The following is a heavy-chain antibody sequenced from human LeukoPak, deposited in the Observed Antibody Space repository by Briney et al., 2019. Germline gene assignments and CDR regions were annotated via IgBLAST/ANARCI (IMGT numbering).Heavy chain of an antibody. CDR1: GLDFSDYY. CDR2: ISSSGSTI. CDR3: ARGSMPRFWSGPGPIDY. D-gene: IGHD3-3*01. J-gene: IGHJ4*02. Sequence: PGGSLRLSCGVSGLDFSDYYMSWIRQAPGKGLEWVSYISSSGSTIYYADSVKGRFTISRDNAKNSLYLQMNSLRAEDTAVYYCARGSMPRFWSGPGPIDYWGQGTLVTVSS. V-gene: IGHV3-11*04.